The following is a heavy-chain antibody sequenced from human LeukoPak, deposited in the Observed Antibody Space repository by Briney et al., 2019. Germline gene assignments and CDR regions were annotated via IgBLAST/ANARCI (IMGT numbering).Heavy chain of an antibody. J-gene: IGHJ6*03. D-gene: IGHD6-13*01. CDR1: GYTFPRYE. V-gene: IGHV1-8*03. CDR2: MNLNSGNT. Sequence: AAVKVSCKACGYTFPRYEIQGVLQATGQGLEGVGWMNLNSGNTGSPQTLQGRVSITRNTYISTAYMELSSLKSEDTAVYYCARGPLAAAGGYSYYYMDVWGRGTTVTVSS. CDR3: ARGPLAAAGGYSYYYMDV.